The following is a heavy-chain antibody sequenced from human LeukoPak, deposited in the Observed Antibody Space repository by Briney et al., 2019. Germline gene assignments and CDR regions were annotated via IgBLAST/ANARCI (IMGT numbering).Heavy chain of an antibody. V-gene: IGHV3-30*02. Sequence: GSLRLSCAASGFTFSSYGMHWVRQAPGKGLEWVAFIRYDGSKKFYADSVKGRFTISRDNSKNTLYLQMYSLRAEDTAVYYCAKIPYGDYVLDYYYYMDVWGKGTTVTISS. CDR1: GFTFSSYG. J-gene: IGHJ6*03. CDR3: AKIPYGDYVLDYYYYMDV. CDR2: IRYDGSKK. D-gene: IGHD4-17*01.